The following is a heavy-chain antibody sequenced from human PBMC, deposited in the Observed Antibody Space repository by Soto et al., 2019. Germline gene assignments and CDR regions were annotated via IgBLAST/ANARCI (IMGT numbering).Heavy chain of an antibody. CDR3: ARGGVDTAMVFDY. CDR1: GGSISSYY. J-gene: IGHJ4*02. Sequence: SETLSLTCTVSGGSISSYYWSWIRQPPGKGLEWIGYIYYSGSTNYNPSLKSRVTISVDTSKNQSSLKLSSVTAADTAVYYCARGGVDTAMVFDYWGQGTLVTVSS. CDR2: IYYSGST. V-gene: IGHV4-59*01. D-gene: IGHD5-18*01.